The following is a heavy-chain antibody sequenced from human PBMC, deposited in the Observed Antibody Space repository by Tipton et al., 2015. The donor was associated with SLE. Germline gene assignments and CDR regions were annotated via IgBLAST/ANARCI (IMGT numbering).Heavy chain of an antibody. CDR1: GGSFSSYY. V-gene: IGHV4-34*01. CDR3: ARGGIYHDDSGNFDY. J-gene: IGHJ4*02. D-gene: IGHD3-22*01. Sequence: TLSLTCAVYGGSFSSYYWGWIRQPPGKGLEWVGTVYYTGNTFYNPSLKSRVTISVDTSKNQFSLKLTSVTAADTAIYYCARGGIYHDDSGNFDYWGQGTLVTASS. CDR2: VYYTGNT.